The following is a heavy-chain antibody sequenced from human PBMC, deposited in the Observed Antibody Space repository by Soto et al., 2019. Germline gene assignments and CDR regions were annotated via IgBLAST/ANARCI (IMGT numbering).Heavy chain of an antibody. Sequence: EVQLAESGGDLVQPGGSLRLSCAASGFTFSSSAMHWVRQAPGKGLEYVSSISSDGGNTYYANSVKGRFTISRDNSKNILYLQMGSLRAEDMAVYYCARRRDVWYAFDIWDQGTMVTVSS. CDR1: GFTFSSSA. CDR3: ARRRDVWYAFDI. CDR2: ISSDGGNT. J-gene: IGHJ3*02. D-gene: IGHD2-21*01. V-gene: IGHV3-64*01.